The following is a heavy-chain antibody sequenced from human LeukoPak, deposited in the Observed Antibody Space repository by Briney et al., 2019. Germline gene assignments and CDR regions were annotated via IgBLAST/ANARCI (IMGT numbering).Heavy chain of an antibody. J-gene: IGHJ4*02. Sequence: SETLSLTCAVYGGSFSGYYWSWIRQPPGKGLEWIGEINHSGSTNYNPSLKSRVTISVDTSKNQFSLKLSSVTAADTAVYYCARMIAPQAFDYWGQGTLVTVSS. CDR1: GGSFSGYY. CDR3: ARMIAPQAFDY. V-gene: IGHV4-34*01. CDR2: INHSGST. D-gene: IGHD3-22*01.